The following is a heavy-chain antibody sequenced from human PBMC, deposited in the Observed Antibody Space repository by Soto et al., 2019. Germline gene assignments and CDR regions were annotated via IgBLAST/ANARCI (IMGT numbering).Heavy chain of an antibody. Sequence: GGSMRPCSAASGTTTNRFTMNWVRPPPGTGLDRASSVPRSGSDVYFAAPVKGRFTISRHNAKTSLYLQMNCLGAEDTAVYYFFLSYDGYVRPMDVWGQGTKVTVSS. CDR2: VPRSGSDV. V-gene: IGHV3-21*01. CDR1: GTTTNRFT. D-gene: IGHD3-16*01. CDR3: FLSYDGYVRPMDV. J-gene: IGHJ6*02.